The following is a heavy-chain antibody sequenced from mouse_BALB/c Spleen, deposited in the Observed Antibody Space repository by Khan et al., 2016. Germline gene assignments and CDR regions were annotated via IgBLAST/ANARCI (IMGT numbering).Heavy chain of an antibody. Sequence: EVELVESGGGLVKPGGSLKLSCAASGFAFSSYDMSWVRQTSEKRLEWVAYISSGGGITYYPDTVKGRFTTSRDNAKNTLYLQMSSLKSEDTAMYYCARKGAYYGSSSPFAYWGQGTLVTVSA. D-gene: IGHD1-1*01. J-gene: IGHJ3*01. CDR2: ISSGGGIT. V-gene: IGHV5-12-1*01. CDR1: GFAFSSYD. CDR3: ARKGAYYGSSSPFAY.